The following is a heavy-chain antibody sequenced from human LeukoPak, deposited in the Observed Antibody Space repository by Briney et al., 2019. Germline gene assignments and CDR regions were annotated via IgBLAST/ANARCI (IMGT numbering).Heavy chain of an antibody. V-gene: IGHV4-34*01. D-gene: IGHD3-10*01. CDR3: ARDSGTSGEVKFDP. CDR1: GGSFSGYY. CDR2: INHSGST. Sequence: SESLSLTCAVYGGSFSGYYWSWIRQPPGKGLEWIGEINHSGSTNYNPSLKSRVTMSVDTSKNQISLKLKSVTAADTAVYYCARDSGTSGEVKFDPWGQGALVTVSS. J-gene: IGHJ5*02.